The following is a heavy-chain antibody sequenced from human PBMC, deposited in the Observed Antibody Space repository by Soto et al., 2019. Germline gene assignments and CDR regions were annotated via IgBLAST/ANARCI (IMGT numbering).Heavy chain of an antibody. J-gene: IGHJ4*02. CDR1: GYTFTSYG. D-gene: IGHD1-1*01. Sequence: QVHLVQSGAEVKKPGASVKVSCKASGYTFTSYGITWVRQAPGQGLEWMGWISAHNGNTDYAQKLQGRVIVTRDTSTSTAYMELRSLMSEGTAVYYCARGRYGDYWGQGALVTVSS. V-gene: IGHV1-18*01. CDR3: ARGRYGDY. CDR2: ISAHNGNT.